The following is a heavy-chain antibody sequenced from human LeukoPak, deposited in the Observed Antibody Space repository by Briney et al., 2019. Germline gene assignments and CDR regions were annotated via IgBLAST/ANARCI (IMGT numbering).Heavy chain of an antibody. CDR2: FNPEDGET. D-gene: IGHD2-15*01. CDR3: ATDQIGYCSGGSCHDAFDI. Sequence: ASVKVSCKVSGYTLTELSMHWVRQAPGKGLEWMGGFNPEDGETIYAQKFQGRVTMTEDTSTDTAYMELSSLRSEDTAVYYCATDQIGYCSGGSCHDAFDIWGQGTMVTVSS. CDR1: GYTLTELS. V-gene: IGHV1-24*01. J-gene: IGHJ3*02.